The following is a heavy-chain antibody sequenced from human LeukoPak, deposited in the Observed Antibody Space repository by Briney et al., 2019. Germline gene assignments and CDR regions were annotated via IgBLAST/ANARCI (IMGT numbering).Heavy chain of an antibody. V-gene: IGHV3-23*01. CDR3: AKGAPSGGYRIDY. D-gene: IGHD1-26*01. Sequence: GGSLRLSCAASGFTFSSYAMSWVRQAPGKGLEWVSAISGSGDSTFYADSVKGRFTISRDNSKNTLYLQMNSLGAEDTALYYFAKGAPSGGYRIDYWGQGTLVTVSS. CDR1: GFTFSSYA. J-gene: IGHJ4*02. CDR2: ISGSGDST.